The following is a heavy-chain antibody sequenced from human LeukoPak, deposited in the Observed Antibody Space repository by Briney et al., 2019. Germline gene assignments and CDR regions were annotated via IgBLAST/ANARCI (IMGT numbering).Heavy chain of an antibody. V-gene: IGHV1-2*02. J-gene: IGHJ5*02. CDR3: ARGVGSSWFVP. Sequence: ASVKVSCKASGYTFTGYYMHWVRQAPGQGLEWMGWINPNSGGTNYAQKFQGRVTVTRDTSISIVYMELNSLTSDDTAVYYCARGVGSSWFVPWGQGTLVTVSS. D-gene: IGHD6-13*01. CDR1: GYTFTGYY. CDR2: INPNSGGT.